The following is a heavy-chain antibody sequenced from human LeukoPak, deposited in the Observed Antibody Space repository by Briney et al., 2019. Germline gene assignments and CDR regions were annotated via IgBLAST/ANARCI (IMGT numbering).Heavy chain of an antibody. CDR1: GYSFPNYW. V-gene: IGHV5-51*01. CDR3: ARHLDVDILGTIDY. CDR2: IYPGDSDT. D-gene: IGHD5-12*01. Sequence: GESLKISCKGSGYSFPNYWIGWVRQMPGKGLEWMGIIYPGDSDTRYSPALQGQVTISADKSISTVYLQWSSLKASDTAMYFCARHLDVDILGTIDYWGQGTQVTVSS. J-gene: IGHJ4*02.